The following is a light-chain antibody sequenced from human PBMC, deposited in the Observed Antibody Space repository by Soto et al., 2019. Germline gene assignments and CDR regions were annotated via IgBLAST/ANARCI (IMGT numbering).Light chain of an antibody. CDR1: NSDVGRYHY. Sequence: QSALTQPASVSGSPGQSITISCTGTNSDVGRYHYVSWYQQHPGKVPKLMIYEVTNRPSGVSNRFSGSKSGNAASLTISGRQAEDEADYYCSSYTSNSVVIFGGGTKLTVL. V-gene: IGLV2-14*01. J-gene: IGLJ2*01. CDR3: SSYTSNSVVI. CDR2: EVT.